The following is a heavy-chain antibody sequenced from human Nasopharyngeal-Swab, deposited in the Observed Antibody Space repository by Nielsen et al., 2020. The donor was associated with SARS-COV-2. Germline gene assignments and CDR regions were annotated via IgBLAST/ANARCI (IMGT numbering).Heavy chain of an antibody. V-gene: IGHV3-33*01. Sequence: GESLKISCAASGFTFSSYGMHWVRQAPGKGLEWVAVIWYDGSNKYYADSVKGRFTIPRDNSKNTLYLQMNSLRAEDTAVYYCARDRARYSSSWYGRFDYWGQGTLVTVSS. J-gene: IGHJ4*02. CDR1: GFTFSSYG. D-gene: IGHD6-13*01. CDR3: ARDRARYSSSWYGRFDY. CDR2: IWYDGSNK.